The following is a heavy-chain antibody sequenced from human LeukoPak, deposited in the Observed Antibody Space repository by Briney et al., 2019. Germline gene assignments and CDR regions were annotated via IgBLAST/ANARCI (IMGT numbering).Heavy chain of an antibody. CDR3: ARQGGAFGPLDY. Sequence: SETLSLTCTVSGDSMSYSYWSWIRQSPGKGLEWIAFVHYTGTTHYNPSLRSRVTISMDTSRNQNSLRMTSVTAEDTAVYYCARQGGAFGPLDYWGQGTLVTVSS. D-gene: IGHD3/OR15-3a*01. CDR2: VHYTGTT. CDR1: GDSMSYSY. V-gene: IGHV4-59*08. J-gene: IGHJ4*02.